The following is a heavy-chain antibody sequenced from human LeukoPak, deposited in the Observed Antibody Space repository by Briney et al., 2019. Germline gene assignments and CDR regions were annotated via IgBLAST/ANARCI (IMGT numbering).Heavy chain of an antibody. CDR3: ARDERLKGYGFDY. CDR1: GGSISSSSYY. V-gene: IGHV4-39*07. Sequence: KTSETLSLTCTVSGGSISSSSYYWGWIRQPPGKGLEWIGSIYYSGSTYYNPSLKSRVTISVDTSKNQFSLKLSSVTAADTAVYYCARDERLKGYGFDYWGQGTLVTVSS. CDR2: IYYSGST. J-gene: IGHJ4*02. D-gene: IGHD5-18*01.